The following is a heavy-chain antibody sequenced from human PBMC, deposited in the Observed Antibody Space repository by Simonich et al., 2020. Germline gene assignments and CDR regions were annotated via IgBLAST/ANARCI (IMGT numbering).Heavy chain of an antibody. V-gene: IGHV4-38-2*01. Sequence: QVQLQESGPGLVKPSETLSLTCAVSGYSIRSGYYWGWIRRPPGKGLEWIGSLYHRGSTHYNPPLKSRVTISVDTTKNQFSLKRSSVTAADTAVYYCARVGYSNYYYYGMDVWGQGTTVTVSS. CDR1: GYSIRSGYY. J-gene: IGHJ6*02. CDR3: ARVGYSNYYYYGMDV. D-gene: IGHD6-13*01. CDR2: LYHRGST.